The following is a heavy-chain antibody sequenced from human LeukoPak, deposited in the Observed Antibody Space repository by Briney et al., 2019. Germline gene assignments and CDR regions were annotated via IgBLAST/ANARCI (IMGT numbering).Heavy chain of an antibody. D-gene: IGHD3-22*01. CDR1: GGTFSSYA. Sequence: ASVKVSCKASGGTFSSYAISWVRQAPGQGLEWMGRIIPILGIANYAQKFQGRVTITADKSTSTAYMELSSLRSEDTAVYYCARDEVADYYDSSGYYYYGTDVWGQGTTVTVSS. CDR3: ARDEVADYYDSSGYYYYGTDV. CDR2: IIPILGIA. V-gene: IGHV1-69*04. J-gene: IGHJ6*02.